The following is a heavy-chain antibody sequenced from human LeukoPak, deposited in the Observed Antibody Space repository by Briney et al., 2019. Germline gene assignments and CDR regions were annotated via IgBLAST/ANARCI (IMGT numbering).Heavy chain of an antibody. J-gene: IGHJ4*02. V-gene: IGHV3-21*01. Sequence: GGSLRLSCAASGFTFSSYSMNWVRQAPGKGLEWVSSISSSSSYIYYADSVKGRFTISRDNAKNSLYLQMNSLRAEDTAVYYCARDLGCSGGSCYGGLRYWGQGTLVTVSS. CDR3: ARDLGCSGGSCYGGLRY. D-gene: IGHD2-15*01. CDR2: ISSSSSYI. CDR1: GFTFSSYS.